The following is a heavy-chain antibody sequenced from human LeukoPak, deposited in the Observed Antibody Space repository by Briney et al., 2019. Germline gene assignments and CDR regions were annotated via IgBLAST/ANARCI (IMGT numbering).Heavy chain of an antibody. CDR2: ITGSGGST. Sequence: GGSLRLSCAPSGFTFDNFAMTWVRQAPGKGLEWVSEITGSGGSTYYADSVKGRFTISRDNSKNTLYLQMNSLRAEDTAIYYCAQELFDFDYWGQGTLVTVSS. D-gene: IGHD3-10*01. CDR3: AQELFDFDY. V-gene: IGHV3-23*01. J-gene: IGHJ4*02. CDR1: GFTFDNFA.